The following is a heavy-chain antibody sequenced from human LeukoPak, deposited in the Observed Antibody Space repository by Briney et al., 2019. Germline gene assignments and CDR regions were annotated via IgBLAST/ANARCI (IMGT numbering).Heavy chain of an antibody. CDR3: AKGPHYGSGSYSSHY. CDR1: GFTFSSYG. Sequence: GGSLRLSCAASGFTFSSYGMHWVRQAPGKGLEWVAFIRYDGSNKYYADSVKGRFTISRDNSKNTLYLQMNSLRAEDTAVYYCAKGPHYGSGSYSSHYWGQGTLVTVSS. D-gene: IGHD3-10*01. CDR2: IRYDGSNK. J-gene: IGHJ4*02. V-gene: IGHV3-30*02.